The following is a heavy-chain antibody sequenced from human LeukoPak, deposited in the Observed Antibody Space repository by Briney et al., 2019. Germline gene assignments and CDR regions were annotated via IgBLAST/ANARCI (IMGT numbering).Heavy chain of an antibody. CDR2: TWYDGSKK. Sequence: GGSLRLSCAASGFTFSSYGMHWVRQAPGKGLEWVAVTWYDGSKKYYADSVRGRFTISRDKSKNTLYLQMNSLRAEDTAVYYCARDLACRYSYGPTGFDYWGQGTLVTVSS. D-gene: IGHD5-18*01. CDR3: ARDLACRYSYGPTGFDY. J-gene: IGHJ4*02. CDR1: GFTFSSYG. V-gene: IGHV3-33*01.